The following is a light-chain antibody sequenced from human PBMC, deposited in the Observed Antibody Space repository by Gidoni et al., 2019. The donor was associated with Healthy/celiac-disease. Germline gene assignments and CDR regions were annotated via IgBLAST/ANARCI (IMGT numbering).Light chain of an antibody. CDR2: AAS. J-gene: IGKJ3*01. CDR3: QQSYSTPRVT. CDR1: QSISSY. V-gene: IGKV1-39*01. Sequence: DIQMTQSSSSLSASVGDRVTITCRASQSISSYLNWYQQKPGKAPKLLIYAASSLQSGVLSRFSGSGAGTDFTLTISSLQPEDFATYYCQQSYSTPRVTFGPGTKVDIK.